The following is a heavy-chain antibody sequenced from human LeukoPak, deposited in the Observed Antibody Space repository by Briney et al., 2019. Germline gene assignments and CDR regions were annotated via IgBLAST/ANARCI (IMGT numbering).Heavy chain of an antibody. J-gene: IGHJ4*02. Sequence: GGSLRLSCAASGFTFDDYAMHWVRQAPGKGLEWVSGISWNSGSIGYADSVKGRFTISRDNAKNSLYRQMNSLRAEDTAVYYCARDLGWAFDYWGQGTLVTVSS. CDR2: ISWNSGSI. CDR1: GFTFDDYA. D-gene: IGHD6-19*01. CDR3: ARDLGWAFDY. V-gene: IGHV3-9*01.